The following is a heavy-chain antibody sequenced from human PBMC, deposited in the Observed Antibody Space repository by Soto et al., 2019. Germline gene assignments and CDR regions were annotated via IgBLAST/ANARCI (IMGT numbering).Heavy chain of an antibody. Sequence: SETLSLTCTFSCGSVSSGSYYWSWIRQPPGKGLEWIGYIYYSGSTNYNPSLKSRVTISVDTSKNQFSLKLSSVTAADTAVYYCARSSMAYYYGMDVWGQGTTVTVSS. J-gene: IGHJ6*02. CDR1: CGSVSSGSYY. CDR2: IYYSGST. V-gene: IGHV4-61*01. CDR3: ARSSMAYYYGMDV. D-gene: IGHD3-10*01.